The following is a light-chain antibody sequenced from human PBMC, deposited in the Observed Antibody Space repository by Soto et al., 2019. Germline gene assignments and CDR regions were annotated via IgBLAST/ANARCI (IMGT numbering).Light chain of an antibody. CDR2: DAS. J-gene: IGKJ1*01. Sequence: EIVLTQSPATLSLSPGERATLSCRASQSISSYLAWYQQKPGQAPRLLIYDASNRATGIPARFSGSGSGTDLTLTISSLEPEDFAVYYCQQRGSWPRTFGQGTKVEIK. V-gene: IGKV3-11*01. CDR1: QSISSY. CDR3: QQRGSWPRT.